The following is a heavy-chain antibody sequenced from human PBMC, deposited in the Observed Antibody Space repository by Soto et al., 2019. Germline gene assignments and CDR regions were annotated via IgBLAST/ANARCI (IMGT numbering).Heavy chain of an antibody. CDR3: ARELGSGYSYGFDAYDI. Sequence: GGSLRLSCAASGFTSSSYSMNWVRQAPGKGLEWVSSISSSSSYIYYADSVKGRFTISRDNAKNSLYLQMNSLRAEDTAVYYCARELGSGYSYGFDAYDIWGQGTMVTVSS. J-gene: IGHJ3*02. V-gene: IGHV3-21*01. D-gene: IGHD5-18*01. CDR2: ISSSSSYI. CDR1: GFTSSSYS.